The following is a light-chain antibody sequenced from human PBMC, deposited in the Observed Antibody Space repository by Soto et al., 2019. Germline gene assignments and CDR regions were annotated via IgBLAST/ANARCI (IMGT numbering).Light chain of an antibody. V-gene: IGKV1-5*01. J-gene: IGKJ4*01. CDR3: QRYNSYPLT. CDR2: DAS. Sequence: DIQMTQSPSTLSASVGDRVTITCLATQSINRDLAWYQQKPGKAPKLLIYDASILESGVPSRFSGSASGTEFILTISSLQPEDFATYYCQRYNSYPLTFGGGTKVENK. CDR1: QSINRD.